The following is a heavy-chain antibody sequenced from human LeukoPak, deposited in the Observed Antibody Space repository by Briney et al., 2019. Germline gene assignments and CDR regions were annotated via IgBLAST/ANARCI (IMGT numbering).Heavy chain of an antibody. D-gene: IGHD1-14*01. CDR1: GYSFTAFY. V-gene: IGHV1-2*02. J-gene: IGHJ3*02. CDR2: IHPRRGDT. Sequence: ASVKVSCKTSGYSFTAFYIHWVRQAPGQGLEWMGWIHPRRGDTNYAQKFQGRVTMTRDTSISTAYMELSRLRSDDTAVYYCARDGVPGSDAFDIWGQGTMVTVSS. CDR3: ARDGVPGSDAFDI.